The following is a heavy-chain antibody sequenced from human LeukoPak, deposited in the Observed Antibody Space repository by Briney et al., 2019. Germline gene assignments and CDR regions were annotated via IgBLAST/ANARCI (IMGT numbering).Heavy chain of an antibody. D-gene: IGHD3-9*01. Sequence: GGSLRLSCAASGFTFSSFSMNWVRQAPGKGLEWVSYIRTSGTNTDYADSVKGRFTISRDNGKNLVYLQMESLRVEDTAIYYCARDLTGTSFDYWGQGTRVTVSS. CDR1: GFTFSSFS. CDR2: IRTSGTNT. J-gene: IGHJ4*02. CDR3: ARDLTGTSFDY. V-gene: IGHV3-21*05.